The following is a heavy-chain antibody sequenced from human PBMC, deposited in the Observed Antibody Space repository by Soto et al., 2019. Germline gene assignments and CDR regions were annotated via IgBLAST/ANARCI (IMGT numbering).Heavy chain of an antibody. D-gene: IGHD6-6*01. CDR1: GFTFTSSA. V-gene: IGHV1-58*01. J-gene: IGHJ4*02. CDR2: IVVGSGNT. Sequence: SVKVSCKASGFTFTSSAVQWVRQARGQRLEWIGWIVVGSGNTNYAQKFQERVTITRDMSTSTAYMELSSLRSEDTAVYYCAADAGSSSSLDYWGQGALVTVSS. CDR3: AADAGSSSSLDY.